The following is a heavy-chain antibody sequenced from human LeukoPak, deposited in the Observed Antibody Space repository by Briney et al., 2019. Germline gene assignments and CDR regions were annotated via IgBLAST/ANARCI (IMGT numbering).Heavy chain of an antibody. Sequence: PGGSLRLSCAASGFTFSSYWMSWVRQAPGKGLEWVANIKQDGSEKYYVDSVNGRFTISRDNAKNSLYLQMNSLRAEDTAVYYCARDSGYDYFELYYYYGMDVWGQGTTVTVSS. CDR1: GFTFSSYW. D-gene: IGHD5-12*01. CDR3: ARDSGYDYFELYYYYGMDV. V-gene: IGHV3-7*01. CDR2: IKQDGSEK. J-gene: IGHJ6*02.